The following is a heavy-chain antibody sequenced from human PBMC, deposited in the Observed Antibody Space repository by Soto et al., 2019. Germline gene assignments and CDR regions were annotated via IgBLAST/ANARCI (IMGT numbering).Heavy chain of an antibody. V-gene: IGHV4-59*01. CDR1: GGSISSYY. CDR2: IYYSGST. CDR3: ARSGPQIDY. Sequence: QVQLQESGPGLVKPSETLSLTCNVSGGSISSYYWSWIRQFPGKGLEWIGDIYYSGSTNYYPSLKSRVTISVDTSKNQFSLKLSYVTAADTAVYYCARSGPQIDYWGQGTLVTVSS. J-gene: IGHJ4*02. D-gene: IGHD3-10*01.